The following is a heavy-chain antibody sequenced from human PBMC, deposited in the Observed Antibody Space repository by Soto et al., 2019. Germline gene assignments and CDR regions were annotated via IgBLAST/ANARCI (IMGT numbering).Heavy chain of an antibody. CDR1: GFTFSSYA. Sequence: QVQLVESGGGVVQPGRSLRLSCAASGFTFSSYAMHWVRQAPGKGLEWVAVISYDGSNKYYADSVKGRFTISRDNSKNTLYLQMNSLRAEDTAVYYCAREGDYGDYVVDFWGQGTLVTVSS. V-gene: IGHV3-30-3*01. CDR2: ISYDGSNK. CDR3: AREGDYGDYVVDF. D-gene: IGHD4-17*01. J-gene: IGHJ4*02.